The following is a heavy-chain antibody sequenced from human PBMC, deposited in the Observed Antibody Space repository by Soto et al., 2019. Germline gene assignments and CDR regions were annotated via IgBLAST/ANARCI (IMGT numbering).Heavy chain of an antibody. D-gene: IGHD2-2*01. CDR3: ARDMRSRGWFDP. J-gene: IGHJ5*02. Sequence: SETLSLTCGLSVDSITNHYYSWIRHSPVKVLDWIGSFYFRGTSNYGPSLRSRATISLDDSKKKLSLELTSVNAEDSAVYYCARDMRSRGWFDPWGQGALVTVSS. CDR1: VDSITNHY. V-gene: IGHV4-59*11. CDR2: FYFRGTS.